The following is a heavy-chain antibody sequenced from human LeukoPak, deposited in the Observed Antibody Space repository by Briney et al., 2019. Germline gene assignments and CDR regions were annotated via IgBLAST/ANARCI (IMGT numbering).Heavy chain of an antibody. Sequence: GGSLRLSCSASGFTFSSYAMHWVRQAPGKGLEYVSAISSNGGSTYYADSVKGRFTISRDNSKNTLFLQMNSLRADDTAVFYCAKDGGFYGENFDYWGQGTLVTVSS. CDR2: ISSNGGST. CDR3: AKDGGFYGENFDY. V-gene: IGHV3-64*04. D-gene: IGHD4-17*01. CDR1: GFTFSSYA. J-gene: IGHJ4*02.